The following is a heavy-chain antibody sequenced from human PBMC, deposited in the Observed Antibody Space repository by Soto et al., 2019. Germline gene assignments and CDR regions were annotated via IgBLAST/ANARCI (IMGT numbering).Heavy chain of an antibody. Sequence: QVQLVESGGGVVQPGRSLRLSCAASGFTFSSYGMHWVRQAPGKGLEWVAVIWYDGSNKYYADSVKGRFTISRDNSKNTLYLQMNSLRAEDTAVYYCARDKRDYYYYYGMDVWGQGTTVTVSS. CDR2: IWYDGSNK. CDR3: ARDKRDYYYYYGMDV. V-gene: IGHV3-33*01. CDR1: GFTFSSYG. J-gene: IGHJ6*02.